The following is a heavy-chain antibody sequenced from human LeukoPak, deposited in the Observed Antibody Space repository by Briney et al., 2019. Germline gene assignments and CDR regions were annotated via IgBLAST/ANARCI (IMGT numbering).Heavy chain of an antibody. CDR2: IWYDGSNK. J-gene: IGHJ4*02. V-gene: IGHV3-33*01. Sequence: SCKVSGYTLTELSMHWVRQAPGKGLEWVAVIWYDGSNKYYADSVKGRFTISRDNSKNTLYLQMNSLRAEDTAVYYCARGIRGGYDSFDYWGQGTLVTVSS. CDR3: ARGIRGGYDSFDY. D-gene: IGHD5-12*01. CDR1: GYTLTELS.